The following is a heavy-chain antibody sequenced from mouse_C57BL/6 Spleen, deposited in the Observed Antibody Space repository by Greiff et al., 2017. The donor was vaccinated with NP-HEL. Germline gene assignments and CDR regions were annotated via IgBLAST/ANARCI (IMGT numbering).Heavy chain of an antibody. Sequence: QVQLKQPGAELVKPGASVKMSCKASGYTFSSYWITWVKQRPGQGLEWIGDIYPGSGSTNYNEKFKSKATLTVDTSSSTAYMQLSSLTSEDSAVYYCARTSYYDPFDYWGQGTTLTVSS. V-gene: IGHV1-55*01. CDR2: IYPGSGST. D-gene: IGHD2-4*01. CDR1: GYTFSSYW. J-gene: IGHJ2*01. CDR3: ARTSYYDPFDY.